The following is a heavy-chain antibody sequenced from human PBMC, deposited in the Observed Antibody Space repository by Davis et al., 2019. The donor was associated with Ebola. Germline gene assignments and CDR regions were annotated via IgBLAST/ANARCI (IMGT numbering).Heavy chain of an antibody. V-gene: IGHV1-8*01. CDR2: MNPNTGHT. CDR1: EYTFTSYD. D-gene: IGHD2-15*01. Sequence: ASVKVSCKASEYTFTSYDINWVRQATGHGLEWMGWMNPNTGHTGYAQKFQGRVTVTADTSISTAYMELCSLRSEDTAIYYCARAPARQGRSCSGGTCYSKAEYYFDYWGQGTLITVSS. J-gene: IGHJ4*02. CDR3: ARAPARQGRSCSGGTCYSKAEYYFDY.